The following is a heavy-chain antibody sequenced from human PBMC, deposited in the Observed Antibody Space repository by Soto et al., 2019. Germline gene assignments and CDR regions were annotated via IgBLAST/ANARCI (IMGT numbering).Heavy chain of an antibody. J-gene: IGHJ6*02. CDR1: GFTVSSNY. V-gene: IGHV3-66*01. CDR2: IYSGGST. Sequence: GGSLRLSCAASGFTVSSNYMSWVRQAPGKGLEWVSVIYSGGSTYYADSVKGRFTISRDNSKNTLYLQMNSLRAEDTAVYYCARDRTSSSSSYYYYGMDVWGQGTTVTVSS. D-gene: IGHD6-6*01. CDR3: ARDRTSSSSSYYYYGMDV.